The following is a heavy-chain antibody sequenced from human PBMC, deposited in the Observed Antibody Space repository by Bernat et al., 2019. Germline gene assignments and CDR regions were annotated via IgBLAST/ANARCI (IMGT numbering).Heavy chain of an antibody. CDR3: AREFWNSLDY. D-gene: IGHD1-7*01. Sequence: QVQLVESGGGVVQPGRSLRLSCAASGFTFSSYAMHWVRQAPGKGLEWVAVISYDGSNKDYADSVKGRFTISRDNSKNTLYLKMNSLRAEDTAVYYWAREFWNSLDYWGQGTLVTVSS. V-gene: IGHV3-30-3*01. CDR1: GFTFSSYA. J-gene: IGHJ4*02. CDR2: ISYDGSNK.